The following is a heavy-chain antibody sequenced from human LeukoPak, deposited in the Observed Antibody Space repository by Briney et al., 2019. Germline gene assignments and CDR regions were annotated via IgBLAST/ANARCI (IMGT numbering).Heavy chain of an antibody. CDR1: RYTFSGYY. V-gene: IGHV1-2*02. CDR2: INPNSGGT. CDR3: ASEILGATDFDY. D-gene: IGHD1-26*01. J-gene: IGHJ4*02. Sequence: GSVKVSCKASRYTFSGYYMQWVRQAPGQGLECMGWINPNSGGTNYTQKFQGRVTMTRDTSISTAYMELSRLRCDDTAVYYCASEILGATDFDYWGQGTLVTVSS.